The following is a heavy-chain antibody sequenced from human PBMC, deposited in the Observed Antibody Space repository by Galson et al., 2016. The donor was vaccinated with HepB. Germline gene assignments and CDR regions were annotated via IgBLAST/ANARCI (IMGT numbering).Heavy chain of an antibody. CDR2: IGNDGSGP. CDR3: ARRRFGVPFDS. V-gene: IGHV3-74*01. CDR1: GFTFSTYW. J-gene: IGHJ4*02. D-gene: IGHD3-16*01. Sequence: SLRLSCAASGFTFSTYWMHWVRQFPGTGLEWLSHIGNDGSGPTYADSVKGRFIISRDNAKNTLYLQMSSLRVEDTALYYCARRRFGVPFDSWGQGTLVTVSS.